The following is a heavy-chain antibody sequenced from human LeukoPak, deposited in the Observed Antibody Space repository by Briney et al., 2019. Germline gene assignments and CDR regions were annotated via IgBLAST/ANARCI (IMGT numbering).Heavy chain of an antibody. CDR1: GGSISSSGYY. CDR3: ARVTLLPTHIDY. J-gene: IGHJ4*02. CDR2: IYHSGST. Sequence: SETLSLTCTVSGGSISSSGYYWAWIRQPPGKGLDCIWSIYHSGSTYYNPSIESRVTISVDTSKHQFCLKLSSVTAADTAMYYCARVTLLPTHIDYWGQATLVTVSS. D-gene: IGHD2-15*01. V-gene: IGHV4-39*07.